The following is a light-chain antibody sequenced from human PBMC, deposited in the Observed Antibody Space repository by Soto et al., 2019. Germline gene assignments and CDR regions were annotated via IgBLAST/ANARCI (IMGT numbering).Light chain of an antibody. CDR3: QQRSNWPRT. CDR1: QSVSNNY. J-gene: IGKJ1*01. CDR2: GAS. V-gene: IGKV3D-20*02. Sequence: EMVLTQSPGTLSLSPGERATLSCRASQSVSNNYLAWYQQKPGQAPRLLIYGASSRATGIPDRFSGSGSGTDFTLTISSLEPEDFAVYYCQQRSNWPRTFGQGTKVDIK.